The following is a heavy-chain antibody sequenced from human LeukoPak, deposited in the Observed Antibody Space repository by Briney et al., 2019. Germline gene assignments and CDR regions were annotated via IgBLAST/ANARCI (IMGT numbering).Heavy chain of an antibody. CDR1: GFTFRSHA. CDR2: IYENGGTT. Sequence: GGSLRLSCVGSGFTFRSHAMSWVRQAPEKGLEFVSGIYENGGTTYYADSVKGRFSIFRDNSKNTLYLQMDSLRGEDTAVYYCAKDFRIGYSAHFDYWGQGALVTVSS. CDR3: AKDFRIGYSAHFDY. J-gene: IGHJ4*02. V-gene: IGHV3-23*01. D-gene: IGHD2-21*01.